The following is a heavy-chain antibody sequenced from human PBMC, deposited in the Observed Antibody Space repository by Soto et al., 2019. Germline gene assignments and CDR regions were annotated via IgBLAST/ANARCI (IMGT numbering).Heavy chain of an antibody. CDR1: GYTFTSYG. D-gene: IGHD6-13*01. CDR3: ARVIAAAGRRATNWFDP. V-gene: IGHV1-18*01. J-gene: IGHJ5*02. Sequence: QVQLVQSGAEVKKPGAPVKVSCKASGYTFTSYGISWVRQAPGQGLEWMGWISAYNGNTNYAQKLQGRVTMTTDTSTSTAYMELRSLRSDDTAVYYCARVIAAAGRRATNWFDPCGQGTLVTVSS. CDR2: ISAYNGNT.